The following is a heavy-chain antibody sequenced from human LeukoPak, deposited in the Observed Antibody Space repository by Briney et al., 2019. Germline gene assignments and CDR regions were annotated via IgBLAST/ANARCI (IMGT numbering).Heavy chain of an antibody. CDR2: ISSSGSTI. V-gene: IGHV3-48*03. D-gene: IGHD3-22*01. Sequence: GGSLRLSCAASGFTFSSYEMNWVRQAPGKGLEWVSYISSSGSTIYYADSVKGRFTISRDNSKNTVYLQMNSLRAEDTAVYYCAKDPTHFRVWDDYDNTRLNYWGQGTLVTVSS. CDR3: AKDPTHFRVWDDYDNTRLNY. J-gene: IGHJ4*02. CDR1: GFTFSSYE.